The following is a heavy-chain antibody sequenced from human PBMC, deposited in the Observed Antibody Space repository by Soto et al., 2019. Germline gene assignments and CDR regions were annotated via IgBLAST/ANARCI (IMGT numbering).Heavy chain of an antibody. J-gene: IGHJ5*02. D-gene: IGHD6-6*01. Sequence: QVQLQESGPGLVKPSQTLSLTCTVSGGSISSGGYYWSCIRQHPGKGLEWIGYIYYSGSTYYNPSLKSRVTISVDTSKSQFSLKLSSVTAADTAVYYCARGPYSSSSLGLTGYGWFDPWGKGTLVTVSS. V-gene: IGHV4-31*03. CDR2: IYYSGST. CDR1: GGSISSGGYY. CDR3: ARGPYSSSSLGLTGYGWFDP.